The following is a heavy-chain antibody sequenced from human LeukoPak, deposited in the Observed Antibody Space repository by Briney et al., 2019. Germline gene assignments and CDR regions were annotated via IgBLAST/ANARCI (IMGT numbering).Heavy chain of an antibody. CDR3: AKDRKYYYGSGSPGADY. CDR2: ISGSGGST. Sequence: GGSLRLSCAASGFTFSSYAMSWVRQAPGKGLEWVSAISGSGGSTCYADSVKGRFTISRDNSKNTLYLQMNSLRAEDTAVYYCAKDRKYYYGSGSPGADYWGQGTLVTVSS. V-gene: IGHV3-23*01. J-gene: IGHJ4*02. CDR1: GFTFSSYA. D-gene: IGHD3-10*01.